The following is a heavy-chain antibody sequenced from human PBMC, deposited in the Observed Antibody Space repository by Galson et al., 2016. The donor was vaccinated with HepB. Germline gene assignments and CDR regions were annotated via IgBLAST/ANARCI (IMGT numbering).Heavy chain of an antibody. CDR3: ARAYSSGWTGYYYGMDV. V-gene: IGHV4-39*01. CDR1: GGSISSSPYY. D-gene: IGHD6-19*01. Sequence: SLTCTVSGGSISSSPYYWGWIRQPPGKGLEWIGIIFYSGTTYYNPSLKSRVTISVDSSKNQFSLKLSSMTATDTAVYFCARAYSSGWTGYYYGMDVWGKGTTVTVSS. J-gene: IGHJ6*04. CDR2: IFYSGTT.